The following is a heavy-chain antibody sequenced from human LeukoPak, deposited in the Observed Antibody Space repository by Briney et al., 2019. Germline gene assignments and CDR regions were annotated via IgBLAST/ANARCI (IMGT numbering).Heavy chain of an antibody. CDR2: IYYSGST. CDR3: ARATYYDILTGYLLDY. Sequence: SETLSLTCTVSGGSISSYYWSWIRQTPGKGLEWIGYIYYSGSTNYNPSLKSRVTISVDTSKNQFSLKLSSVTAADTAVYYCARATYYDILTGYLLDYWGQGTLVTVSS. D-gene: IGHD3-9*01. CDR1: GGSISSYY. J-gene: IGHJ4*02. V-gene: IGHV4-59*01.